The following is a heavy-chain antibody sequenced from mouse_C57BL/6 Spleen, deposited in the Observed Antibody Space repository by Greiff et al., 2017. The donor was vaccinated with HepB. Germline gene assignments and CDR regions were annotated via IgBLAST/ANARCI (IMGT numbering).Heavy chain of an antibody. D-gene: IGHD4-1*01. J-gene: IGHJ1*03. CDR1: GYTFTSYW. CDR3: ARYGTSGYFDV. V-gene: IGHV1-69*01. CDR2: IDPSDSYT. Sequence: QVQLQQPGAELVMPGASVKLSCKASGYTFTSYWMHWVKQRPGQGLEWIGEIDPSDSYTNYNKKFKGKSTLTVDKSSSTAYMQLSSLTSEDSAVYYCARYGTSGYFDVWGTGTTVTVSS.